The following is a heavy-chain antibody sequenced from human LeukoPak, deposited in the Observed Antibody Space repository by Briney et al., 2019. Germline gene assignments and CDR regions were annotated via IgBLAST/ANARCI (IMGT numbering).Heavy chain of an antibody. V-gene: IGHV3-74*01. J-gene: IGHJ4*02. D-gene: IGHD3-10*01. Sequence: GGSLRLSCAASGITLSNYWMHWVRQAPGKGLVWVSRINSEGSSTSYADSVKGRFTISRDNAKNTLFLQMNSLRAEDTAVYYCARVKSLLWFGELLSFDYWGQGTLVTVSS. CDR1: GITLSNYW. CDR2: INSEGSST. CDR3: ARVKSLLWFGELLSFDY.